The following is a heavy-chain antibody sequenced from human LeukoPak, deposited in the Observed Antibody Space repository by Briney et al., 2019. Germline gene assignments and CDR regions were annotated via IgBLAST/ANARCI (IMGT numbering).Heavy chain of an antibody. Sequence: GASVKLSCKASGYTFTSYYMHWVRHAPGQGLEWMGIINPSGGSTSYAQKFQGRVTMTRDTSTSTVYMELSSLRSEDTAVYYCARGGEALWFGELNWFVPWGQGTLVTVSS. CDR2: INPSGGST. V-gene: IGHV1-46*01. CDR3: ARGGEALWFGELNWFVP. CDR1: GYTFTSYY. J-gene: IGHJ5*02. D-gene: IGHD3-10*01.